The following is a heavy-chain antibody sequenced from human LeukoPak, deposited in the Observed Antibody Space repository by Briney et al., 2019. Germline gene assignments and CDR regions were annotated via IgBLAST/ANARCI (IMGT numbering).Heavy chain of an antibody. CDR3: AGRDYYDSSGRLDYFDY. J-gene: IGHJ4*02. CDR1: GGSISSYY. V-gene: IGHV4-59*01. D-gene: IGHD3-22*01. CDR2: IYYSGST. Sequence: SETLSLTCTVSGGSISSYYWSWIRQPPGKGLEWIGYIYYSGSTNYNPSLKSRVTISVDTSKNQFSLKLSSVTAAATAVYYCAGRDYYDSSGRLDYFDYWGQGTLVTVSS.